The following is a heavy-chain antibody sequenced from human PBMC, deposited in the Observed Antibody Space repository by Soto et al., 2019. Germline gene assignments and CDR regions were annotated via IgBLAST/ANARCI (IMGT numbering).Heavy chain of an antibody. CDR1: GFSFSTYG. D-gene: IGHD3-10*01. J-gene: IGHJ6*02. CDR2: IWYDGSYI. V-gene: IGHV3-33*01. Sequence: QVQLVESGGGVVQPGRSLRLSCTTSGFSFSTYGMHWVRQAPGKGLEWVAVIWYDGSYIYYADSVKGRFTISRDNSKNTLYLQMNSLRAEDTAVYYCARDLGYHYGSGSDYGMDVWGQGTTVTVSS. CDR3: ARDLGYHYGSGSDYGMDV.